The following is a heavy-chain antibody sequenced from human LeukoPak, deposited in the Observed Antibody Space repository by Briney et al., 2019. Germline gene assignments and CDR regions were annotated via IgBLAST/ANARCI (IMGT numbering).Heavy chain of an antibody. CDR3: AKFAEACTRSAFDI. CDR1: GFTFRSYG. Sequence: GGSLRLSCAASGFTFRSYGIHWVRQAPGKGLEWVAAISYDGSNKYYADSVKGRFTISRDNSKNTLYLQMNSLRSEDTAVYYCAKFAEACTRSAFDISGQGTMLPVSS. CDR2: ISYDGSNK. V-gene: IGHV3-30*18. J-gene: IGHJ3*02. D-gene: IGHD2-8*01.